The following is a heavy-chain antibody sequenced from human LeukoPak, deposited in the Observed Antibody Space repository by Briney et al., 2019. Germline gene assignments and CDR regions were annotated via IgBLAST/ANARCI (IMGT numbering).Heavy chain of an antibody. V-gene: IGHV4-30-4*01. CDR2: IYYSGST. CDR1: GGSISSGDYY. D-gene: IGHD6-19*01. Sequence: PSETLSLTCTVSGGSISSGDYYWSWIRQPPGKGLEWIGYIYYSGSTYYNPSLKSRVTISVDTSKNHFSLKLSSVTAADTAVYYCARAGYSSGWYGQGFYGMDVWGQGTTVTVSS. J-gene: IGHJ6*02. CDR3: ARAGYSSGWYGQGFYGMDV.